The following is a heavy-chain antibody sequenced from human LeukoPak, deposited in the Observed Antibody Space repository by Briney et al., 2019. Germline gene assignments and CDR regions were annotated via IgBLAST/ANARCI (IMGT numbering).Heavy chain of an antibody. Sequence: GGSLRLSCAASGFTFSSYAMSWVRQAPGKGLEWVSGISGSGDNTYYADSVKGRFTISRDNSKNTLYLQLNGLRVEDTAIYYCARCVTGWPNWFAPWGQGTLVTVST. CDR3: ARCVTGWPNWFAP. CDR2: ISGSGDNT. D-gene: IGHD6-19*01. V-gene: IGHV3-23*01. CDR1: GFTFSSYA. J-gene: IGHJ5*02.